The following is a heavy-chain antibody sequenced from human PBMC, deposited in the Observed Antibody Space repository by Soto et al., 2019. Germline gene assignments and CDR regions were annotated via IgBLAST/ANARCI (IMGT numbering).Heavy chain of an antibody. CDR2: ISAYNGNT. D-gene: IGHD5-12*01. J-gene: IGHJ4*02. CDR1: GYTFSNYG. CDR3: ARDLVPGYTGYSDY. Sequence: ASVKVSCKTSGYTFSNYGINWVRQAPGQGLEWMGWISAYNGNTNFAQKLQGRVSLTTDTSSTTAYMELRSLTSDDTAVYYCARDLVPGYTGYSDYWGQGTLVTVCS. V-gene: IGHV1-18*01.